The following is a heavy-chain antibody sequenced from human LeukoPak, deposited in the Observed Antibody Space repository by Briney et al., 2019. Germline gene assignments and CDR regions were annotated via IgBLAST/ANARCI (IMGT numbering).Heavy chain of an antibody. CDR3: VRGLGSSGWSDWYFDL. D-gene: IGHD6-19*01. Sequence: PSETLSLTCTVSGGSISSGSYYWSWIRQPAGKGLEWIGRIYTSGSTNYNPSLKSRVTISVDTSKNQVSLKLSSVTAAGTAVYYCVRGLGSSGWSDWYFDLWGRGTLVTVSS. V-gene: IGHV4-61*02. J-gene: IGHJ2*01. CDR1: GGSISSGSYY. CDR2: IYTSGST.